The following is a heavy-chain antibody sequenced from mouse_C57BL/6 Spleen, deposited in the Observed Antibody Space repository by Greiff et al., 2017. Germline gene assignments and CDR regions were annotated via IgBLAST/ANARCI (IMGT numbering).Heavy chain of an antibody. Sequence: QVQLQQPGAELVKPGASVKLSCKASGYTFTSYWMHWVKQRPGQGLEWIGMIHPNSGSTNYNEKFKSKATLTVDKSSSTAYMQLSSLTSEDSAVYYCARVGSSYDFDVWGTGTTVTVSS. J-gene: IGHJ1*03. CDR3: ARVGSSYDFDV. D-gene: IGHD1-1*01. V-gene: IGHV1-64*01. CDR2: IHPNSGST. CDR1: GYTFTSYW.